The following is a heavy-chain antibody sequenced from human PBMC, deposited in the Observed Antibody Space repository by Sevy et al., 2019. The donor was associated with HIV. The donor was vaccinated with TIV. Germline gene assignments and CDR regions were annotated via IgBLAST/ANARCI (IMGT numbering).Heavy chain of an antibody. CDR2: ISGSGGST. V-gene: IGHV3-23*01. D-gene: IGHD5-18*01. CDR1: GFTFSSYA. Sequence: GGSLRLSCAASGFTFSSYAMSWVRQAPGKGLEWVSAISGSGGSTYYADSVKGRFTISRDNSKNTLYLQMNSLRAEDRAVYNCATPRRQVWRNYYYYGMDVWGQGTTVTVSS. CDR3: ATPRRQVWRNYYYYGMDV. J-gene: IGHJ6*02.